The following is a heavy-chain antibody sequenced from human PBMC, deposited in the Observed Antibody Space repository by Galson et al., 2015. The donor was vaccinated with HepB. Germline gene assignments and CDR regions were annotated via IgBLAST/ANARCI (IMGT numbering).Heavy chain of an antibody. CDR2: IDCDDDK. CDR1: GFSLSTSGMG. V-gene: IGHV2-70*11. CDR3: ARIAVAGTGRDAFDI. J-gene: IGHJ3*02. D-gene: IGHD6-19*01. Sequence: PALVKPTQTITLTCTLPGFSLSTSGMGVSWIRQPPGKDLEWLARIDCDDDKYYSTSLKTRLTISKDTSKNQVVLTMTNMDPVDTATYYCARIAVAGTGRDAFDIWGQGTMVTVSS.